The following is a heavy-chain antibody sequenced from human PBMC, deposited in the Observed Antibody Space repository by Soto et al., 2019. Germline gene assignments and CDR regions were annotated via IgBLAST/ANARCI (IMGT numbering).Heavy chain of an antibody. CDR1: GYTFTDYW. V-gene: IGHV5-51*01. CDR3: ARHISNSRYYYYAMEV. D-gene: IGHD4-4*01. J-gene: IGHJ6*02. CDR2: IYPGDSDT. Sequence: GESLKISCKGSGYTFTDYWIGWVRQLPGKGLEWMGIIYPGDSDTRYSPSFQGHVTITVDKSTNTAYLQWNTLRASDTAMYYCARHISNSRYYYYAMEVWGQGTTVTVSS.